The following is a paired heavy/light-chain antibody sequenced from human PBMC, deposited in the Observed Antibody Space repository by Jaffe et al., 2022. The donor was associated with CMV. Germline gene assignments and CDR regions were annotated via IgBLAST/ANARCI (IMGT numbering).Light chain of an antibody. CDR2: GNS. CDR1: SSNIGAGYD. Sequence: QSVLTQPPSVSGAPGQRVTISCTGSSSNIGAGYDVHWYQQFPGTVPKLLIYGNSNRPSGVPDRFSGSKSGTSASLVITGLQAEDEADYYCQSYDRSLRVVFGGGTKLTVL. J-gene: IGLJ2*01. CDR3: QSYDRSLRVV. V-gene: IGLV1-40*01.
Heavy chain of an antibody. V-gene: IGHV1-3*01. Sequence: QVQLVQSGAEVKKPGASVKVSCKASGYTFTTYALHWVRQAPGQRLEWMGWINPGNNNTKYSQNFQGRVTITRDTSASTAYMEVSSLRSEDTAIYYCARSDLWTAAAGDYWGQGTLVTVSS. CDR2: INPGNNNT. D-gene: IGHD6-13*01. CDR3: ARSDLWTAAAGDY. CDR1: GYTFTTYA. J-gene: IGHJ4*02.